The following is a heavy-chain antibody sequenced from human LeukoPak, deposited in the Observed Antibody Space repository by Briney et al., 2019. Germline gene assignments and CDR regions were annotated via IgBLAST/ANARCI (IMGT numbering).Heavy chain of an antibody. J-gene: IGHJ5*02. V-gene: IGHV3-30*04. CDR1: GFTFSSYA. Sequence: GGSLRLSCAASGFTFSSYAMSWVRQAPGKGLEWVAVISYDGSNKYYADSVKGRFTISRDNSKNTLYLQMNSLRAEDTAVYHCARGIGYCSSTSCSNWFDPWGQGTLVTVSS. CDR3: ARGIGYCSSTSCSNWFDP. D-gene: IGHD2-2*01. CDR2: ISYDGSNK.